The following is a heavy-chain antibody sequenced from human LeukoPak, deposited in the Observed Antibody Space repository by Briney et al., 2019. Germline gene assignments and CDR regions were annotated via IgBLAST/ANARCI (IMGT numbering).Heavy chain of an antibody. J-gene: IGHJ4*02. D-gene: IGHD3-10*01. V-gene: IGHV3-30*03. CDR2: LSYDGSNE. CDR3: AGSWFYRDYFEY. Sequence: PGRSLRLSCAASGFTFSSYGMHCVRQAPGKGLEWVAVLSYDGSNEYYADSVKGRFTISRDNSKNTLYLQMNSLRVEDTAVYYCAGSWFYRDYFEYWGQGTLVTVSS. CDR1: GFTFSSYG.